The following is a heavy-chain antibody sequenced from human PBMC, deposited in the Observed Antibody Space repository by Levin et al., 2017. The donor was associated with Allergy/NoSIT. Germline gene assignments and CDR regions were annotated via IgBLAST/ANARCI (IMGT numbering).Heavy chain of an antibody. D-gene: IGHD2-2*01. CDR2: ILNDGTT. V-gene: IGHV3-74*01. J-gene: IGHJ4*02. Sequence: GESLKISCTASAFTFRNYCMHWVRQAPGMGLVWVSNILNDGTTNYADSVKGRFTISRDNAKNTLYLQMNSLGEEDTAVYFCARGGCDRTSCLDHWGQGILVTVSS. CDR1: AFTFRNYC. CDR3: ARGGCDRTSCLDH.